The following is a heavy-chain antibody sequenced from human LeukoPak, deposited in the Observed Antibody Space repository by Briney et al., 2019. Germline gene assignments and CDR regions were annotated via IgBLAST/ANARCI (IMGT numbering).Heavy chain of an antibody. CDR2: ISGSGGST. J-gene: IGHJ4*02. Sequence: GGSLTLSCAASGFTFSSYAMNWVRQAPGKGLEWVSRISGSGGSTYYADSVKGRFTISRDNSKNRLYLQMNSLRAEDSAVYYCAKMSYSSGWGPGGFDYWGQGTLVTVSS. V-gene: IGHV3-23*01. CDR1: GFTFSSYA. CDR3: AKMSYSSGWGPGGFDY. D-gene: IGHD6-19*01.